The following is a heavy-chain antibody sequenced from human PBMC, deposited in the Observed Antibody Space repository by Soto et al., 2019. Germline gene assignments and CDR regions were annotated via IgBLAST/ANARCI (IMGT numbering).Heavy chain of an antibody. CDR1: GGSFGTYV. Sequence: QVQLVQSGAEVKKPGSSVKVSCKASGGSFGTYVISWVRQAPGQGLEWMGGMIPMYGTANYQQNFQGSVTVTADESTSKDYMELSILRSEDTAVYYCARIGTLDGTDNSWGQGTLVTVSS. CDR2: MIPMYGTA. J-gene: IGHJ4*02. D-gene: IGHD3-10*01. CDR3: ARIGTLDGTDNS. V-gene: IGHV1-69*12.